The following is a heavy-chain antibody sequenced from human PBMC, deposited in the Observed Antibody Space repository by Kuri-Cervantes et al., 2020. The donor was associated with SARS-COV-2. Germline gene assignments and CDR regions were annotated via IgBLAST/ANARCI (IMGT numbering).Heavy chain of an antibody. V-gene: IGHV5-51*01. CDR2: IYPGDSDT. CDR1: GYSFSSYW. Sequence: GGSLRLSCKGSGYSFSSYWIGWVRQMPGKGLEWMGIIYPGDSDTRYSPSFQGQVTISADKSISTAYLQWNSLKASDTAMYYCARQKYQLLYNWFDPWGQGTLVTVSS. D-gene: IGHD2-2*01. J-gene: IGHJ5*02. CDR3: ARQKYQLLYNWFDP.